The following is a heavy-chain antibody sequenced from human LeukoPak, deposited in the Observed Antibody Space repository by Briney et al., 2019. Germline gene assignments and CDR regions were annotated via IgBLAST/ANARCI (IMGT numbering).Heavy chain of an antibody. V-gene: IGHV4-4*02. Sequence: SETLSLTCAVSGGSISSSNWWSWVRQPPGKGLEWIGEIYHSGSTNYNPSLKSRVTISVDTSKNQFSLKLSSVTAADTAVYYCARHREVGADSPFDYWGQGTLVTVSS. CDR1: GGSISSSNW. D-gene: IGHD1-26*01. CDR3: ARHREVGADSPFDY. J-gene: IGHJ4*02. CDR2: IYHSGST.